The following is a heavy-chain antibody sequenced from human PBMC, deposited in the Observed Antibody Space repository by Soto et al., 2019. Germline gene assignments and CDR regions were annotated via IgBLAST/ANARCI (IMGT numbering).Heavy chain of an antibody. V-gene: IGHV4-59*01. CDR3: ARSHGIAAQYYFDY. D-gene: IGHD6-6*01. J-gene: IGHJ4*02. CDR2: IYYSGST. CDR1: GGSISSYY. Sequence: SETLSLTCTVSGGSISSYYWSWIRQPPGKGLEWIGYIYYSGSTNYNPSLKSRVTISVDTSKNQFYLKLSSVTAADTAVYYCARSHGIAAQYYFDYWGQGTLVTVSS.